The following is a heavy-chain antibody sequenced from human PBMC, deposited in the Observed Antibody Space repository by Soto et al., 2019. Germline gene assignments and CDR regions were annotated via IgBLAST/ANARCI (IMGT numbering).Heavy chain of an antibody. V-gene: IGHV1-18*04. Sequence: QVQLVQSGAEVKKPGASVKVSCKASGYTFTSYGISWVRQAPGQGLEWMGWISAYNGSTNYAQKLQGRVTMTTDTSTSTAYMELRSLRSDDTAVYYCARDPGRYSGYDYEAHYGMDVWGQGTTVTVSS. CDR2: ISAYNGST. CDR3: ARDPGRYSGYDYEAHYGMDV. CDR1: GYTFTSYG. J-gene: IGHJ6*02. D-gene: IGHD5-12*01.